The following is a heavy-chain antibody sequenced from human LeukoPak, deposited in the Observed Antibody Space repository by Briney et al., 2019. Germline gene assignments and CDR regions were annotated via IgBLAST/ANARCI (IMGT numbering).Heavy chain of an antibody. D-gene: IGHD4-23*01. V-gene: IGHV2-70*04. CDR3: ARSSSGGKDFDY. J-gene: IGHJ4*02. Sequence: SGPALVKPTQTLTLTCTFSGFSLSTNGMRVSWIRQPPGKALEWLARIDWDDDKFYSTSLKTRLTISKDTSKNQVVLTMTNMDPVDTATYYCARSSSGGKDFDYWGQGTLVTASS. CDR1: GFSLSTNGMR. CDR2: IDWDDDK.